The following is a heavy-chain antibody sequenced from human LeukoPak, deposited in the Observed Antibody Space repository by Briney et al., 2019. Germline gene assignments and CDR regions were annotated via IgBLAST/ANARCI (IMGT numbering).Heavy chain of an antibody. Sequence: GGSLRLSCAASGFTFSRYGMHWVRQAPGKGLEWVAVIWYDGSDEYYADSVKGRFTIYRDNSKNTLYLQMNSLRGEDTAVYYCARPLVGAALDYWGQGTLVTVSS. CDR3: ARPLVGAALDY. CDR2: IWYDGSDE. CDR1: GFTFSRYG. V-gene: IGHV3-33*01. D-gene: IGHD1-26*01. J-gene: IGHJ4*02.